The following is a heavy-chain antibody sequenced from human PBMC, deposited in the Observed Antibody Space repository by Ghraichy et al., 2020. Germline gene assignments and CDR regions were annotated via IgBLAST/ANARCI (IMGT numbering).Heavy chain of an antibody. J-gene: IGHJ4*02. CDR2: IYTSENT. CDR1: GGSISSGSYY. D-gene: IGHD6-13*01. CDR3: ARAAALAFDY. Sequence: SETLSLTCTVSGGSISSGSYYWSWIRQPAGKGLEWIGRIYTSENTKYNPSLKSRVTISLDTSKDQFSLKLTSVTAADTAGYYCARAAALAFDYWGQGTLVVVSS. V-gene: IGHV4-61*02.